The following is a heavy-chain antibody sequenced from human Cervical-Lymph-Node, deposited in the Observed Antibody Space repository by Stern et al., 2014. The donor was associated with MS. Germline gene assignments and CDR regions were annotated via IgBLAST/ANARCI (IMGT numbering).Heavy chain of an antibody. Sequence: VQLVESGGGEVKPGRSLRLSCAASGFTFSSDGMNWVRQAPGKGLECVAVISYDGSNKYYAYSVKSRFTIARDNSKNPLYLQMNSLRAEDPAVYYCAKDRGWELLGPSYYGMDVWVQGTTVTVSS. V-gene: IGHV3-30*18. CDR2: ISYDGSNK. CDR3: AKDRGWELLGPSYYGMDV. D-gene: IGHD1-26*01. J-gene: IGHJ6*02. CDR1: GFTFSSDG.